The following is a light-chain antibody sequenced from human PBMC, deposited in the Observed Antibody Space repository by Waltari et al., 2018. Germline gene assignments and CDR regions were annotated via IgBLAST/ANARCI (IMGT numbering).Light chain of an antibody. CDR1: QSISKY. CDR3: QKYGSLPAT. J-gene: IGKJ1*01. Sequence: EIMLTQSTGTLSLYPGERATIHCRASQSISKYLAWYQQKPGQAPSLLIYDASSRATGIPDRFSGSGSGTDFSLTISRLEPEDFAVYYCQKYGSLPATFGQGTKVEIK. V-gene: IGKV3-20*01. CDR2: DAS.